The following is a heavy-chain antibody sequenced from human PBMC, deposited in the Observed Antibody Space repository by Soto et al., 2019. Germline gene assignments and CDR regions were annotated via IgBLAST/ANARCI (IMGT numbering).Heavy chain of an antibody. Sequence: SETLSLTCTVSGGSISSSSYYWGWIRQPPGKGLEWIGSIYYSGSTYYNPSLKSRVTISVDTSKNQFSLKLSSVTAADTAVYYCARGAYYYDSSGYYFTWGDAFDIWGQGTMVTVSS. J-gene: IGHJ3*02. V-gene: IGHV4-39*07. D-gene: IGHD3-22*01. CDR2: IYYSGST. CDR1: GGSISSSSYY. CDR3: ARGAYYYDSSGYYFTWGDAFDI.